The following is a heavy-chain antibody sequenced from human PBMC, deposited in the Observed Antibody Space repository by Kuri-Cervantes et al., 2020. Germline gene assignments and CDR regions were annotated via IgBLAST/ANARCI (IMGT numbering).Heavy chain of an antibody. CDR3: ARGDGVQLERLVPFDY. V-gene: IGHV3-21*04. J-gene: IGHJ4*02. Sequence: GESLKISCAASGFTFSSYSMNWVRQAPGKGLEWVSSISSSSSYIYYADSVKGRFTISRDNAKNSLYLQMNSLRAEDTALYYCARGDGVQLERLVPFDYWGQGTLVTVSS. CDR2: ISSSSSYI. CDR1: GFTFSSYS. D-gene: IGHD1-1*01.